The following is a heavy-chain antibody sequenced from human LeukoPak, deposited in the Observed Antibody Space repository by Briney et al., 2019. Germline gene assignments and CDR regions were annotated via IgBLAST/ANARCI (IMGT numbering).Heavy chain of an antibody. CDR1: GFTFTVHT. D-gene: IGHD5-18*01. J-gene: IGHJ4*02. Sequence: GGSLRLSCAASGFTFTVHTMNWVRQAPGKGLEWVASISSASNYIYYADSVKGRFTISRDNAKNSLYLQMNSLRAEDTAVYYCARVVYSYGYVDYWGQGTLVTVSS. CDR2: ISSASNYI. CDR3: ARVVYSYGYVDY. V-gene: IGHV3-21*01.